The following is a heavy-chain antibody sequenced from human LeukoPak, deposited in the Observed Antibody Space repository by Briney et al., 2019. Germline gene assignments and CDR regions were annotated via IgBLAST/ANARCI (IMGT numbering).Heavy chain of an antibody. V-gene: IGHV4-4*07. CDR2: IYTSGST. CDR1: GGSISSYY. CDR3: AREYSSSWSLGGYYGMDV. Sequence: SETLSLTCTVSGGSISSYYWSWIRQPAGNGLEWIGRIYTSGSTNYNPSLKSRVTMSVDTSKNQFSLKLSSVTAADTAVYYCAREYSSSWSLGGYYGMDVWGQGTTVTVSS. J-gene: IGHJ6*02. D-gene: IGHD6-13*01.